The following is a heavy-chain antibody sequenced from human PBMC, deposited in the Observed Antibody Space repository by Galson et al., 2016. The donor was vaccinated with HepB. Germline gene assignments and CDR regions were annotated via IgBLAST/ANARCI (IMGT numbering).Heavy chain of an antibody. CDR2: ISSDSSSI. J-gene: IGHJ6*03. CDR1: GFIFSRYN. CDR3: AREDYYYMDV. Sequence: SLRLSCAASGFIFSRYNINWVRQGPGKGLEWVSYISSDSSSISYADSVKGRLTISRDNAKNLVYLQMNSLRDEDTAAYYCAREDYYYMDVWGKGATVTGSS. V-gene: IGHV3-48*02.